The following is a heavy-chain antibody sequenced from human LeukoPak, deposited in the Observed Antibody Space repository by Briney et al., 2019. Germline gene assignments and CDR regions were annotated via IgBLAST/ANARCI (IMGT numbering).Heavy chain of an antibody. D-gene: IGHD2-15*01. CDR3: ARDPRSAGRYNWFDP. V-gene: IGHV3-7*03. J-gene: IGHJ5*02. Sequence: QPEGSLRLSCAASGFTFSNYWMAWVRQAPAKGLEWVANIKQDGSEKYYVDSVKGRFTISRDNAKNSLFLEMNSLRAEDTAVYYCARDPRSAGRYNWFDPWGQGTLVTVSS. CDR1: GFTFSNYW. CDR2: IKQDGSEK.